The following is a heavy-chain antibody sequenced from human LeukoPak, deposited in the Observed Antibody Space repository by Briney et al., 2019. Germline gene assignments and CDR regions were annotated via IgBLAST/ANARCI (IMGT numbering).Heavy chain of an antibody. CDR3: ARDYYDSSGYSPTY. CDR1: GYTFTGYY. J-gene: IGHJ4*02. V-gene: IGHV1-2*02. CDR2: INPNSGGT. D-gene: IGHD3-22*01. Sequence: ASVKVSCKASGYTFTGYYMHWVRQAPGQGLEWMGWINPNSGGTNYAQKFQGRVTMTRDTSISTAYMELSRLRSDDTAVYYCARDYYDSSGYSPTYWGQGTLVTVSS.